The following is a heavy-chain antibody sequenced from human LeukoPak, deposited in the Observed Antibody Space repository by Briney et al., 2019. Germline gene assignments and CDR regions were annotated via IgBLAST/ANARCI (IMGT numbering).Heavy chain of an antibody. Sequence: SGGSLRLSCAASGFTFSSYGMHWVRQAPGKGLEWVAFISYDGGSKYYADSVKGRFTISRDNSKKTIYLQMDSLRAEDTALYSCSRPFHSGGRHDAFDIWGRGTMVTVSS. V-gene: IGHV3-30*06. CDR3: SRPFHSGGRHDAFDI. CDR2: ISYDGGSK. CDR1: GFTFSSYG. D-gene: IGHD1-26*01. J-gene: IGHJ3*02.